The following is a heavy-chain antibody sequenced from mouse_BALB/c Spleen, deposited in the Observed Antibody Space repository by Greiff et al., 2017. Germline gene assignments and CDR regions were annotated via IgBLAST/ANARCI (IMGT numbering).Heavy chain of an antibody. CDR1: GFNIKDTY. J-gene: IGHJ4*01. CDR2: IDPANGNT. Sequence: EVQLVESGAELVKPGASVKLSCTASGFNIKDTYMHWVKQRPEQGLEWIGRIDPANGNTKYDPKFQGKATITADTSSNTAYLQLSSLTSEDTAVYYCAREGYGSSYPYAMDYWGQGTSVTVSS. CDR3: AREGYGSSYPYAMDY. D-gene: IGHD1-1*01. V-gene: IGHV14-3*02.